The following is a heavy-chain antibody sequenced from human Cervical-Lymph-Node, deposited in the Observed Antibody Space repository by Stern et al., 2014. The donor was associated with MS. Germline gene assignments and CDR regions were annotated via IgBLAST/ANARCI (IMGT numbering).Heavy chain of an antibody. CDR3: AKGFSSSWYGGRWFDP. V-gene: IGHV4-59*08. Sequence: QVQLVESGPGLVKPSETLSLTCTVSGGSISSHYWSWIRQPPGKGLEWIGYIYHSGGTNYNPSLASRVTISLDTSKNPFHLQLTSVTAADTAVYYCAKGFSSSWYGGRWFDPWGQGTLVTVSS. CDR2: IYHSGGT. CDR1: GGSISSHY. D-gene: IGHD6-13*01. J-gene: IGHJ5*02.